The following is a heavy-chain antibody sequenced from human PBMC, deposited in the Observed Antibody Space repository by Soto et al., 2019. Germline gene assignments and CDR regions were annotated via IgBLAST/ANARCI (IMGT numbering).Heavy chain of an antibody. V-gene: IGHV3-23*01. CDR2: ISNTGGST. CDR1: GFTFNNYA. CDR3: AKDRLAGNFDY. Sequence: GVSLRLSCAASGFTFNNYAMNWVRQAPGKGLEWVATISNTGGSTYYADSVKGRFTISRDNSKNALYLQMNSLRVEDTAVYYCAKDRLAGNFDYWGQGTQVTVSS. J-gene: IGHJ4*02.